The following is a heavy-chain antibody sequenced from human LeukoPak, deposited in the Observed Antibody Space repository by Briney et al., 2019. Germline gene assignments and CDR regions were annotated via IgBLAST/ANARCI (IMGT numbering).Heavy chain of an antibody. J-gene: IGHJ3*02. D-gene: IGHD5-12*01. V-gene: IGHV3-7*02. CDR1: GFTFSSYW. CDR2: IDQDGSEK. CDR3: ASVRIVATRFDAFDI. Sequence: GGSLRLSCTASGFTFSSYWMSWVRQAPGKGLDWVANIDQDGSEKYNVDSVKGRFTISRDNAKSSLYLQMNSLRAEDTAVYYCASVRIVATRFDAFDIWGRGTMVTVSS.